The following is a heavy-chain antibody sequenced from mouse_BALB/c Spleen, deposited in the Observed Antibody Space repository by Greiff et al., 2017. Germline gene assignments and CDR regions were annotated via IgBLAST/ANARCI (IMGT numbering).Heavy chain of an antibody. J-gene: IGHJ2*01. Sequence: VQLKQSGAELAKPGASVKMSCKASGYTFTSYWMHWVKQRPGQGLEWIGYINPSTGYTEYNQKFKDKATLTADKSSSTAYMQLSSLTSEDSAVYYCARSEPFDYWGQGTTLTVSS. CDR3: ARSEPFDY. V-gene: IGHV1-7*01. CDR1: GYTFTSYW. CDR2: INPSTGYT.